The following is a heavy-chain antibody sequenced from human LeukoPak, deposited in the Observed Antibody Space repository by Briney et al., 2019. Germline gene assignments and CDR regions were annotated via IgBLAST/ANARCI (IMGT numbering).Heavy chain of an antibody. CDR2: INWNGGST. CDR3: ASEIVVVPAAEGDAFDI. V-gene: IGHV3-20*04. CDR1: GFTFSSYS. D-gene: IGHD2-2*01. J-gene: IGHJ3*02. Sequence: GGSLRLSCAASGFTFSSYSMNWVRQAPGKGLEWVSGINWNGGSTGYADSVKGRFTISRDNAKNSLYLQMNSLRAEDTALYYCASEIVVVPAAEGDAFDIWGQGTMVTVSS.